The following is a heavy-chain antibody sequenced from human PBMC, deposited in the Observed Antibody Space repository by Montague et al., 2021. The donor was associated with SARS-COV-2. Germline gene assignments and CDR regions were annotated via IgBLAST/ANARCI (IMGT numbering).Heavy chain of an antibody. V-gene: IGHV4-34*01. CDR1: GGSFIGYY. CDR3: ARAIVDVTMIIVVMTGVEHYFDF. Sequence: SETLSLTCTVYGGSFIGYYWSWIRHPPEKALELVCHINHSGSTNYNPSLKSRVSISVDTSKNQFSLKLRSVTAADTAVYYCARAIVDVTMIIVVMTGVEHYFDFWGQGTLVTASS. CDR2: INHSGST. J-gene: IGHJ4*02. D-gene: IGHD3-22*01.